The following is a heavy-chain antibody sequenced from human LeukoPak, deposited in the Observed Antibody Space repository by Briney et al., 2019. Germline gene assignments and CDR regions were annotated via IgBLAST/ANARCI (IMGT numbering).Heavy chain of an antibody. J-gene: IGHJ3*02. Sequence: GGSLRLSCAASGFTFSSYWMSWVRQAPGKGLEWVANIKQDGSEKYYVDSVKGRFTISRDNAKNSLYLQMNSLRAEDTAVYYCATGVSRPIRFDAFDIWGQGTMVTVSS. CDR1: GFTFSSYW. CDR3: ATGVSRPIRFDAFDI. CDR2: IKQDGSEK. V-gene: IGHV3-7*03.